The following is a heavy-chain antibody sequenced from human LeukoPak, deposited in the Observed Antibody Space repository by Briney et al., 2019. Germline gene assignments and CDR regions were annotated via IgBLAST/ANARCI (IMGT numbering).Heavy chain of an antibody. CDR3: ARTWFGELFYYYYYGMDV. D-gene: IGHD3-10*01. CDR1: GFTFSSYS. V-gene: IGHV3-21*01. CDR2: ISSSSSCI. J-gene: IGHJ6*02. Sequence: GGSLRLSCAASGFTFSSYSMNWVRQAPGKGLEWVSSISSSSSCIYYADSVKGRFTISRDNAKNSLYLQMNSLRAEDTAVYYCARTWFGELFYYYYYGMDVWGQGTTVTVSS.